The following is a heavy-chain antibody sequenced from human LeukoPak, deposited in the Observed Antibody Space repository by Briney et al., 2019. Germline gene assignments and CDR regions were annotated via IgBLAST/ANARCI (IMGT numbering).Heavy chain of an antibody. CDR1: GFTFSSYA. V-gene: IGHV3-48*01. Sequence: QSGGSLRLSCAASGFTFSSYAMNWVRQAPGKGLEWVSYISSSSSTIYYADSVKGRFTISRDNAKNSLYLQMNSLRAEDTAVYYCARDRATWAVGEDANDYWGQGTLVTVSS. CDR2: ISSSSSTI. D-gene: IGHD1-26*01. J-gene: IGHJ4*02. CDR3: ARDRATWAVGEDANDY.